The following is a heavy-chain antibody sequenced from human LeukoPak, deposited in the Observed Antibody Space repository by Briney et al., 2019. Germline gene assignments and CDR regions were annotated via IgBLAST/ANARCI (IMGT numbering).Heavy chain of an antibody. CDR1: GFTFSDHY. CDR2: TRNKANSYTT. CDR3: ARVGDYGDYF. J-gene: IGHJ4*02. D-gene: IGHD4-17*01. Sequence: GGSLRLSCAASGFTFSDHYMDSVRQAPGKGLEWVGRTRNKANSYTTEYAASVKGRFTISRDDSKNSLYLQMNSLKTEDTAVYYCARVGDYGDYFWGQGTLVTVSS. V-gene: IGHV3-72*01.